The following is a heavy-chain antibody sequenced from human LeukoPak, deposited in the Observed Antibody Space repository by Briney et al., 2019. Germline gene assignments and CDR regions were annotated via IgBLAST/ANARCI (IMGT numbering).Heavy chain of an antibody. CDR1: GYTFTDYY. V-gene: IGHV1-2*02. CDR2: INPNSGGT. J-gene: IGHJ4*02. CDR3: ARVDTEGHSPYFDY. Sequence: GASVKVSCKASGYTFTDYYIHWVRQAPGQGLEWMGWINPNSGGTNSVQKFQGRVAMTRDTSISTAYMELSRLRSDDTAVYFCARVDTEGHSPYFDYWGQGTLVTVSS. D-gene: IGHD4-23*01.